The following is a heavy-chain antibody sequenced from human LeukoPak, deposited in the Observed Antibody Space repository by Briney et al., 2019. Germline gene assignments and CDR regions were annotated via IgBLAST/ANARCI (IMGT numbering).Heavy chain of an antibody. Sequence: PGGSLRLSCAASGFTFSSYAMSWVRQAPGKGLEWVSAISGSGGSTYYADSVKGRFTISRDNSKNTLYLQMNSLRAEDTAVYYCAKDLDPGLGSYYFDYWGQGTLVTVSS. J-gene: IGHJ4*02. CDR3: AKDLDPGLGSYYFDY. V-gene: IGHV3-23*01. CDR2: ISGSGGST. CDR1: GFTFSSYA. D-gene: IGHD3-16*01.